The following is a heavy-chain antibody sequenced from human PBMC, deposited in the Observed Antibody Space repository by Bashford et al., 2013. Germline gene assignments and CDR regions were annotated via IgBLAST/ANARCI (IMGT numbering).Heavy chain of an antibody. V-gene: IGHV3-21*04. CDR1: GFTFNLYA. J-gene: IGHJ5*02. D-gene: IGHD3-9*01. Sequence: GGPLRLSCAASGFTFNLYAMNWVRQAPGKGLQWVSSISGNTTYVDYADSVRGRFTTSRDNTKNSIYLQMNSLRDDDTAVYYCARLTGQNNGPRWVYDPWGHGTLVTVSS. CDR3: ARLTGQNNGPRWVYDP. CDR2: ISGNTTYV.